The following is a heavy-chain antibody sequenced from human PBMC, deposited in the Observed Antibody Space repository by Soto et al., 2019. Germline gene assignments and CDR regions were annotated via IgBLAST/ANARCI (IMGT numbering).Heavy chain of an antibody. Sequence: GGSLRLSCAASGFTFISYVMSWVRQAPGKGLEWVSAISGSGGSTYYADSVKGRFTISRDNSKNTLYLQMNSLRAEDTAVYYCAKRWGSTSCPGCYGMDVWGQGTTVTVSS. J-gene: IGHJ6*02. D-gene: IGHD2-2*01. V-gene: IGHV3-23*01. CDR1: GFTFISYV. CDR2: ISGSGGST. CDR3: AKRWGSTSCPGCYGMDV.